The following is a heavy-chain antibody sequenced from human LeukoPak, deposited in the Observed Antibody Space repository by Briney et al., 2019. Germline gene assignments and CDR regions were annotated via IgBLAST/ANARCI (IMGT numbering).Heavy chain of an antibody. D-gene: IGHD4-17*01. J-gene: IGHJ4*02. Sequence: PGGSLRLSCKGSGYSFTSYWIGWVRQMPGKGLEWMGIIYPGDSDTRYSPSFQGQVTISADKSISTAYLQWSSLKASDTAMYYCARTTTETCFDYWGQGTLVTVSS. CDR2: IYPGDSDT. V-gene: IGHV5-51*01. CDR3: ARTTTETCFDY. CDR1: GYSFTSYW.